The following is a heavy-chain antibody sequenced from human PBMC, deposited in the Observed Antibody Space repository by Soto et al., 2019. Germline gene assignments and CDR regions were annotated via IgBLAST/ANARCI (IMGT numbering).Heavy chain of an antibody. CDR2: IYYSGST. J-gene: IGHJ4*01. CDR3: ARRYGDYVHY. Sequence: PSETLSLTCTVSGGSISSSSYYWGWIRQPPGKGLEWIGSIYYSGSTYYNPSLKSRVTISVDTSKNQFSLRLSSVTAADTAVYYCARRYGDYVHYWGHGTLVTASS. V-gene: IGHV4-39*01. CDR1: GGSISSSSYY. D-gene: IGHD4-17*01.